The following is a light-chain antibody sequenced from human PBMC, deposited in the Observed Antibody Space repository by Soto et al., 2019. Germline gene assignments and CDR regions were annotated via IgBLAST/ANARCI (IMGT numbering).Light chain of an antibody. CDR3: QQYGSSRT. J-gene: IGKJ1*01. CDR1: QRVSSTY. CDR2: DAS. V-gene: IGKV3-20*01. Sequence: EVVLTQSPGTLSLSPGERAMLSCRASQRVSSTYLAWYQQKLGQAPRLLIYDASKRATGIPARFSGSGSGTDFTLTISRLEPEDFAVYYCQQYGSSRTFGQGTKVDIK.